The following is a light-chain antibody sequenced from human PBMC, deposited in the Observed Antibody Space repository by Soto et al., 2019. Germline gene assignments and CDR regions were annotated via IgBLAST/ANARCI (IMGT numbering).Light chain of an antibody. V-gene: IGLV2-8*01. CDR2: EVT. CDR1: SSDVGGYNY. J-gene: IGLJ1*01. Sequence: QSALTQPPSASGSPGHSVTISCTGTSSDVGGYNYVSWYQHHPGKAPKLIIYEVTKRPSGVPDRFSGSKSGNTASLSVSGLQAEDEADYYCSSDADTTYVVGTGTKVTVL. CDR3: SSDADTTYV.